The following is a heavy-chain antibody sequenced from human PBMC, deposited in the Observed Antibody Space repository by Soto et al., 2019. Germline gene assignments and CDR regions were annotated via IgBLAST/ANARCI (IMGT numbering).Heavy chain of an antibody. V-gene: IGHV3-7*01. Sequence: GGSLRLSCAASGFTFSSYWMSWVRQAPGKGLEWVANIKQDGSEKYYVDSVKGRFTISRDNAKNSLYLQMNSLRAEDTAVYYCARDPYHYDILTGYYLYFDYWGQGTLVTVSS. CDR2: IKQDGSEK. D-gene: IGHD3-9*01. CDR3: ARDPYHYDILTGYYLYFDY. J-gene: IGHJ4*02. CDR1: GFTFSSYW.